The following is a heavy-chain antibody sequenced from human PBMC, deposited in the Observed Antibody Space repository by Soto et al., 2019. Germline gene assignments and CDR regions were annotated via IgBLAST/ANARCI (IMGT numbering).Heavy chain of an antibody. CDR1: GFTFSTYG. V-gene: IGHV3-33*01. J-gene: IGHJ4*02. CDR2: IWYDGSYK. CDR3: ARDYLVIPHRVIDY. D-gene: IGHD2-15*01. Sequence: QVQLVESGGGVVQPGRSLKLSCAASGFTFSTYGMHWVRQAPGKGLEWVAVIWYDGSYKYYSDSVKGRFTISRDNSKNTLYLQVNSLIADDTAVYYCARDYLVIPHRVIDYGGQGSLVTVSS.